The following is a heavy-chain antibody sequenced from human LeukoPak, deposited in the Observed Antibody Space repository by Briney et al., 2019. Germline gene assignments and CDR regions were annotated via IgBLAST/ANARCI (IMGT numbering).Heavy chain of an antibody. D-gene: IGHD3-22*01. CDR3: ATDRGTWYFDY. J-gene: IGHJ4*02. V-gene: IGHV3-23*01. CDR1: GFTFSTYA. CDR2: ISGNGDGT. Sequence: GGSLRLSCAASGFTFSTYAMSWVRQGPGKGLEWVSGISGNGDGTYYADSVKGRLTISRDNSKNTLYMQMSSLRAEDTAVYFCATDRGTWYFDYWGQGTLVTVSS.